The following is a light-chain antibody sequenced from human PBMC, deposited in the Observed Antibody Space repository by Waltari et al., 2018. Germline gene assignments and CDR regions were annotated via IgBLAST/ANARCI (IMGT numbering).Light chain of an antibody. V-gene: IGKV3-11*01. CDR3: QQRNTRPPYT. Sequence: DIVLTQSPVTLSLSPGERATLFCGASQNVDTYLAWYQQKPGQAPRLLIYNSSHRASGVPARFSGGGSGTDFTLTISSVEPEDIAIYYCQQRNTRPPYTFGQGTKLELK. CDR1: QNVDTY. J-gene: IGKJ2*01. CDR2: NSS.